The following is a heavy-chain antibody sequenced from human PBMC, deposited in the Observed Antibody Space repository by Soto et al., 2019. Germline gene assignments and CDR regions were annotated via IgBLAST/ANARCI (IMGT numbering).Heavy chain of an antibody. CDR3: GRITVRKGWFDP. CDR2: IIPIFGTA. J-gene: IGHJ5*02. CDR1: GGTFSSYA. D-gene: IGHD4-4*01. V-gene: IGHV1-69*01. Sequence: QVQLVQSGAEVKKPGSSVKVSCKASGGTFSSYAISWVRQAPGQGLEWMGGIIPIFGTANYAQKFQGRVTITADASTSTAYMELSRLGYEDTAVYYGGRITVRKGWFDPWGQGTLVTVSS.